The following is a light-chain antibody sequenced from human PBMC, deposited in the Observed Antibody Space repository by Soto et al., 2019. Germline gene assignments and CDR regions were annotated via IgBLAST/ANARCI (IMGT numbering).Light chain of an antibody. CDR2: AAS. V-gene: IGKV3-20*01. J-gene: IGKJ1*01. CDR1: QSVDSRY. CDR3: HQYGNSPGT. Sequence: EIVLTQSPGTLSLSPGQRATLSCRASQSVDSRYFSWYQQKPGQAHRLLIYAASIRATAFPDRFSGSGSGTDFTLNISRLEPEDFAVYYCHQYGNSPGTFGQGTKVEIK.